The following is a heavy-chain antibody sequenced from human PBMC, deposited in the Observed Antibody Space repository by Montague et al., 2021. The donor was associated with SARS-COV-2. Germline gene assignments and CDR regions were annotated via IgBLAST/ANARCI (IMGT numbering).Heavy chain of an antibody. Sequence: SETLSLTCAVSGGSISSSSYYWGWIRQPPGKGLEWIGSIHYSGSTYYNPPLKSRVTISVDTSKNQFSLKLSSVTAAATAVYYCATYYDTLNGYYIEAFDIWGQGTMVTVSS. V-gene: IGHV4-39*01. CDR2: IHYSGST. CDR1: GGSISSSSYY. J-gene: IGHJ3*02. D-gene: IGHD3-9*01. CDR3: ATYYDTLNGYYIEAFDI.